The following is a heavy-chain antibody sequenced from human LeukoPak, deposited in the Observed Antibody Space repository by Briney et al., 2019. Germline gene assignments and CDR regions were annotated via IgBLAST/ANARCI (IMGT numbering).Heavy chain of an antibody. V-gene: IGHV3-7*01. CDR1: AFTFSSYW. CDR3: ARDGFVGAADY. Sequence: PGGSLRLSCEASAFTFSSYWMSWVRQAPGKGLEWVANIKEDGSEINYVDSVKGRFTISRDNAKNSLFLQMNSLRVEDTAVFYCARDGFVGAADYWGQGTLVTVSS. CDR2: IKEDGSEI. D-gene: IGHD6-13*01. J-gene: IGHJ4*02.